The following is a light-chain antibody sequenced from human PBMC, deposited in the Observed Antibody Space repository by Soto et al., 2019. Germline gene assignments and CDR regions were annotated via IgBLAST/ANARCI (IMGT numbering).Light chain of an antibody. V-gene: IGLV2-14*01. CDR3: CSYTTSSTWV. J-gene: IGLJ3*02. CDR2: DVS. Sequence: QSVLTQPASVSGSPGHSITISCTGTSSDVGGYDHVSWYQQHPGKAPKFIIYDVSDRPSGVSDRFSGSKSGNTASLPISGLQAEDEADYYCCSYTTSSTWVFGGGTKLTVL. CDR1: SSDVGGYDH.